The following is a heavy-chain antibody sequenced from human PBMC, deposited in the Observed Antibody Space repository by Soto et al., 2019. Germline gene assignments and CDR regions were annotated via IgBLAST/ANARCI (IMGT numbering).Heavy chain of an antibody. J-gene: IGHJ5*02. CDR2: TYYRSKWYN. D-gene: IGHD6-13*01. Sequence: SQALSLTCAISGDSVSSNSAAWNWIRQSPSRGLEWLGRTYYRSKWYNDYAVSVKSRITINPDTSKNQFSLQLNSVTPEDTAVYYCARHIAAAGTSFNLYNWFDPWGQGTLVTVSS. CDR1: GDSVSSNSAA. V-gene: IGHV6-1*01. CDR3: ARHIAAAGTSFNLYNWFDP.